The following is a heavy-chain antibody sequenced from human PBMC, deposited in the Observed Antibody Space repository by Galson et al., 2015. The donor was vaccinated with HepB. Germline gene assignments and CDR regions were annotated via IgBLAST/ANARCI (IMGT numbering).Heavy chain of an antibody. Sequence: SLRLACAASGFTFSDYYMSWIRQAPGEGLGGVSYISSSGSTIYYADSVKGRFTISRDNAKNSLYLQMNSLRAEDTAVYYCANRPLDFWYGMDVWGQGTTVTFSS. CDR2: ISSSGSTI. V-gene: IGHV3-11*01. CDR3: ANRPLDFWYGMDV. D-gene: IGHD3-3*01. J-gene: IGHJ6*02. CDR1: GFTFSDYY.